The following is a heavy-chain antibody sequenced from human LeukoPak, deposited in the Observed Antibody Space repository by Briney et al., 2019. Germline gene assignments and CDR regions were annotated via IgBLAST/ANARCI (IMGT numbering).Heavy chain of an antibody. CDR3: AREGATFPAKDLDY. CDR2: ISAYNGNT. CDR1: GYTFTSYG. Sequence: VASVKVSCKASGYTFTSYGISWVRQAPGQGLEWMGWISAYNGNTNYAQKLQGRVTMTTDTSTSTAYMELRSLRSDDTAVYYCAREGATFPAKDLDYWGQGTLVTVSS. V-gene: IGHV1-18*01. J-gene: IGHJ4*02. D-gene: IGHD2/OR15-2a*01.